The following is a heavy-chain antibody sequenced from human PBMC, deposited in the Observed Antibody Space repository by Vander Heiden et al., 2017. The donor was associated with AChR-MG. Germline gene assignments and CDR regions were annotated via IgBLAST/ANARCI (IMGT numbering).Heavy chain of an antibody. CDR2: ISGSGGST. CDR3: AKDRGYSYGSRFDY. J-gene: IGHJ4*02. CDR1: GFTFRSYA. D-gene: IGHD5-18*01. V-gene: IGHV3-23*01. Sequence: EVQLLESGGGLVQPGGSLRLSCAASGFTFRSYARSWVRQAPGKGLEWVAAISGSGGSTYYADSVKGRFTISRDNSKNTLYLQMNSLRAEDTAVYYCAKDRGYSYGSRFDYWGQGTLVTVSS.